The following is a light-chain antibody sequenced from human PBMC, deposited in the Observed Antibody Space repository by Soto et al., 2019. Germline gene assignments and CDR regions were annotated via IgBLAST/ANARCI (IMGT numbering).Light chain of an antibody. V-gene: IGKV1-33*01. CDR2: DAS. J-gene: IGKJ1*01. CDR3: QQYDHLPRT. CDR1: QEISNY. Sequence: DIQMIKSPSSLSASVGDRVTITCQASQEISNYLNWYQQKPGKAPKLLIYDASNLERGVPSRFSGRGSGTDFTFTISSLQPEDFATYYCQQYDHLPRTFGRGTKVEIK.